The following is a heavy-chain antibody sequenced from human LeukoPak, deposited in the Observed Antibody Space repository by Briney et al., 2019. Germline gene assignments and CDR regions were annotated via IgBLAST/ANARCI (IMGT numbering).Heavy chain of an antibody. Sequence: SETLSLTCAVHGGSLSDYFWTWIRQPPGKGLEWIGEINDSGTTNYSPSVRSRVTISIDTSKNQFSLKLTSVTAADTAVYYCARERVGGNRRDDSSIWAQGTMVTVSS. CDR2: INDSGTT. D-gene: IGHD1/OR15-1a*01. J-gene: IGHJ3*02. CDR3: ARERVGGNRRDDSSI. V-gene: IGHV4-34*01. CDR1: GGSLSDYF.